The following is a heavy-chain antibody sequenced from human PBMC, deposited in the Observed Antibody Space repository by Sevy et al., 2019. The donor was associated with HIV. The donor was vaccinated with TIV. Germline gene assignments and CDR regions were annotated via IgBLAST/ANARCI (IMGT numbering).Heavy chain of an antibody. J-gene: IGHJ4*02. D-gene: IGHD1-26*01. V-gene: IGHV4-38-2*01. CDR1: GYSISSGYY. Sequence: KQSQTLSLTCAVSGYSISSGYYWGWIRQPPGKGLEWIGSIYHSGSTYYNPSLKSRVTISVDTSKNQFSLKLSSVTAADTAVYYCASYSGWELLWDYWGQGTLVTVSS. CDR2: IYHSGST. CDR3: ASYSGWELLWDY.